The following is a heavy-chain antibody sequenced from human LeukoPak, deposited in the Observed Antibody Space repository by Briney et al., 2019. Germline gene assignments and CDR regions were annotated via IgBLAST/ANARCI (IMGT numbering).Heavy chain of an antibody. CDR1: GFTFSNYG. J-gene: IGHJ4*02. Sequence: GGSLRLSCAASGFTFSNYGMHWVRQAPGKGLEWVAFIRYDGSNKYYADSVKGRFTISRDNSKNTLYLQMNSMRAEDTAVYYCAKDRLLGYYGSGSFPGHWGQGTLVTVSS. V-gene: IGHV3-30*02. D-gene: IGHD3-10*01. CDR2: IRYDGSNK. CDR3: AKDRLLGYYGSGSFPGH.